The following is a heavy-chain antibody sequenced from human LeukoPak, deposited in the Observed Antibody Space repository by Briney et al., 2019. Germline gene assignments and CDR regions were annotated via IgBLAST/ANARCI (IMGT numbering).Heavy chain of an antibody. V-gene: IGHV3-30*04. CDR1: GFTFSSYA. CDR3: ARVRIVTPDPRGDDAFDI. D-gene: IGHD1-26*01. CDR2: ISYDGSNK. Sequence: PGGSLRLSCAASGFTFSSYAMHWVRQAPGKGLEWVAVISYDGSNKYYADSVKGRFTISRDNSKNTLYLQMNSLRAEDTAVYYCARVRIVTPDPRGDDAFDIWGQGTMVTVSS. J-gene: IGHJ3*02.